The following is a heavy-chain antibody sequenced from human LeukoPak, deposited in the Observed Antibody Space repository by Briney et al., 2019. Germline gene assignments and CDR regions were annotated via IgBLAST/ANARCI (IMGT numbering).Heavy chain of an antibody. Sequence: GASVKVSCKASGYTFNSHDINWVRQATGQGLEWMGWMNPYSGNTGYAQKFQGRVTMTRDTSINTAYLEFYSLRSEDTAVYYCARDGRVLRFLEWLYWWFDPWGQGTLVTVSS. J-gene: IGHJ5*02. V-gene: IGHV1-8*01. CDR3: ARDGRVLRFLEWLYWWFDP. CDR1: GYTFNSHD. D-gene: IGHD3-3*01. CDR2: MNPYSGNT.